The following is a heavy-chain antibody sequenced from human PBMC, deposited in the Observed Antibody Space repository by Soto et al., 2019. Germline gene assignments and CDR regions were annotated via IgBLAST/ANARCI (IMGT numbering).Heavy chain of an antibody. V-gene: IGHV1-69*12. D-gene: IGHD6-19*01. CDR2: IVPIFGTT. CDR1: GGTFSHYA. Sequence: QVQLVQSGAEVKKPGSSVKVSCKVSGGTFSHYAIDWVRLAPGHGLEWMGGIVPIFGTTYYKQKFQGRATIIADDSTTTAYLEMSSLRSEDTAIYYCARVEAVAGLYNYHGLDVWGQGTAVTVSS. CDR3: ARVEAVAGLYNYHGLDV. J-gene: IGHJ6*02.